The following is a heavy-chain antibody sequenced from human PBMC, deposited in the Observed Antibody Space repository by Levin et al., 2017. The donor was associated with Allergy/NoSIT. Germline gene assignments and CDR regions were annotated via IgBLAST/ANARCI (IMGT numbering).Heavy chain of an antibody. J-gene: IGHJ4*02. Sequence: GGSLRLSCAASGFIVSSNYMSWVRQAPGKGLEWVSVLYSGGSTYYADSVKGRFTISRDNSKNTLYLQMNSLRGEDTAVYYCARGRRDGHNSWYYFDYWGQGTLVTVSS. D-gene: IGHD5-24*01. CDR2: LYSGGST. CDR1: GFIVSSNY. CDR3: ARGRRDGHNSWYYFDY. V-gene: IGHV3-53*01.